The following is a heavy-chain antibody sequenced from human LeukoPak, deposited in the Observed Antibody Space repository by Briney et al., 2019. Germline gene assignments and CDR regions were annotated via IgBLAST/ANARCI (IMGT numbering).Heavy chain of an antibody. CDR1: GYTFTGYY. V-gene: IGHV1-24*01. J-gene: IGHJ4*02. Sequence: ASVKVSCKASGYTFTGYYMHWVRQAPGKGLEWMGGFDPEDGETIYAQKFQGRVTMTEDTSTDTAYMELSSLRSEDTAVYYCATEVRIVATTLDYWGQGTLVTVSS. D-gene: IGHD5-12*01. CDR3: ATEVRIVATTLDY. CDR2: FDPEDGET.